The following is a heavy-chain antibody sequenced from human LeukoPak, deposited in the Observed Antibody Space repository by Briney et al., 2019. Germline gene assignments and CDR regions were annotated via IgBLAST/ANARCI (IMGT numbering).Heavy chain of an antibody. V-gene: IGHV1-18*01. CDR1: GYTFTSYG. D-gene: IGHD3-22*01. Sequence: AASVTVSCKASGYTFTSYGISWVRQAPGQGLEWMGWIIAYNGNTNYAQKPQGRVTMTTDTSTNTAYMEVRSLRSDDTAVYYCARFNYYDSSDLDYWGQGTLVTVSS. CDR2: IIAYNGNT. J-gene: IGHJ4*02. CDR3: ARFNYYDSSDLDY.